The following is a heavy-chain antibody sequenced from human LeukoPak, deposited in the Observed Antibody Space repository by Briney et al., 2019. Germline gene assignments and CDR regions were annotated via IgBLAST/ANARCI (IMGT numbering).Heavy chain of an antibody. CDR2: IGGTDGRT. V-gene: IGHV3-23*01. D-gene: IGHD2-15*01. J-gene: IGHJ4*02. CDR1: GFTFSSYA. Sequence: GGSLRLSCAASGFTFSSYAMNWVRQAPGKGLGWVSVIGGTDGRTNYADSVKGRFTISRDNSKNTLYLEMNSLRAEDTAVYYCAKGSGSSCYSPCDYWGQGILVTVSS. CDR3: AKGSGSSCYSPCDY.